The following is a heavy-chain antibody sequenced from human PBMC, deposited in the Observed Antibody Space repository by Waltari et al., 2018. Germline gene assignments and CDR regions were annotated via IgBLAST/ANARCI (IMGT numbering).Heavy chain of an antibody. CDR3: ARDHPIASGTFGD. J-gene: IGHJ4*02. Sequence: EVRLVEYGGGLVQPGGSLTPSCAASGFIVSDNYMSWVRRSPGKGLEWVSTLYGGGATFYADSVKGRFSITRDNSKNMVYLQMTTLRGDDTAVYYCARDHPIASGTFGDWGQGTQVTVSS. V-gene: IGHV3-53*01. CDR1: GFIVSDNY. CDR2: LYGGGAT. D-gene: IGHD6-13*01.